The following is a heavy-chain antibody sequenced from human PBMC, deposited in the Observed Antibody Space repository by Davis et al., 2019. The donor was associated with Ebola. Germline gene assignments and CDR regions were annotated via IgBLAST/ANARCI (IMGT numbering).Heavy chain of an antibody. CDR1: GGSISSSNW. D-gene: IGHD6-13*01. J-gene: IGHJ5*02. CDR2: IYYSGST. Sequence: MPSETLSLTCAVSGGSISSSNWWSWVRQPPGKGLEWIGSIYYSGSTYYNPSLKRPVTISVDTSKNQFSLKLSSVTAADTAVYYCARTKGYSSSWYSAEFDPWGQGTLVTVSS. CDR3: ARTKGYSSSWYSAEFDP. V-gene: IGHV4-39*01.